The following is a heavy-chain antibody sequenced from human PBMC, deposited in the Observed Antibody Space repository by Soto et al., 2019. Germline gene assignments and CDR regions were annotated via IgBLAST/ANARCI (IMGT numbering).Heavy chain of an antibody. CDR3: VMVDNYVTPTPQDV. CDR2: ISPYTGNT. CDR1: GYIFVNYG. V-gene: IGHV1-18*01. Sequence: QVQLVQSGDEVKKPGASVKVSCKASGYIFVNYGIAWVRQAPRQGLEWMGWISPYTGNTHSASKVQGRLTLTTGTSTRTAYMDLGSLTSDDTAVYYCVMVDNYVTPTPQDVWGQGTTVTVSS. D-gene: IGHD3-16*01. J-gene: IGHJ6*02.